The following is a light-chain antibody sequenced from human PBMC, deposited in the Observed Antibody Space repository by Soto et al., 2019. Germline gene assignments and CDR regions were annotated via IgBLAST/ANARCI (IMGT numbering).Light chain of an antibody. V-gene: IGKV1-9*01. Sequence: IPLTQSPSVLSASVGGTVPITCRASQALSNYLAWYQQKPGKAPDLLIYSASTLQSGVPSRFSGSGSGTEFTLTISSLQPEDFATYYCQQLNSYLLTFGGGTKVDIK. CDR3: QQLNSYLLT. J-gene: IGKJ4*01. CDR2: SAS. CDR1: QALSNY.